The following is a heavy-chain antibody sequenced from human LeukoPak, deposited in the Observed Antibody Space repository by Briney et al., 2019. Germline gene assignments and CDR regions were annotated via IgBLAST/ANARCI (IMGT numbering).Heavy chain of an antibody. D-gene: IGHD6-19*01. J-gene: IGHJ4*02. CDR2: ISSSSSYT. Sequence: TSGGSLRLSCAASGFTFSDYYMSWIRQAPGKGLEWVSYISSSSSYTNYADSAKGRFTISRDNSENTLHLQMNSLKDEDTAVYYCARGLYKNGWYYFDYWGQGTLVTVSS. V-gene: IGHV3-11*06. CDR3: ARGLYKNGWYYFDY. CDR1: GFTFSDYY.